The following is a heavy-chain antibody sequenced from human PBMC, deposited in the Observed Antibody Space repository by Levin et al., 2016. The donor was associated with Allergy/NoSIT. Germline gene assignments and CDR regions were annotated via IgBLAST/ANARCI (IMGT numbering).Heavy chain of an antibody. CDR2: IYHSGST. D-gene: IGHD5-12*01. Sequence: WIRQPPGNGAGSGLGEIYHSGSTNYNPSLKSRVTISVDKSKNQFSLKLSSVTAADTAVYYCARGGYSGYVGVDDDAFDIWGQGTMVTVSS. CDR3: ARGGYSGYVGVDDDAFDI. J-gene: IGHJ3*02. V-gene: IGHV4-4*02.